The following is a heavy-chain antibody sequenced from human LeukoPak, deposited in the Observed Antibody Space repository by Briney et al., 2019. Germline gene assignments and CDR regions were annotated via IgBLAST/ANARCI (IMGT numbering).Heavy chain of an antibody. V-gene: IGHV1-2*02. CDR1: GYTFTGYY. Sequence: ASVKVSCKASGYTFTGYYMHWVRQAPGQGLEWMGWINPNSGGTNYAQKFQGRVTMTRDTSISTAYMELSRLRSDDTAVYYCARATFMYSGVWFDPWGQGTLVTVSS. CDR3: ARATFMYSGVWFDP. J-gene: IGHJ5*02. D-gene: IGHD1-26*01. CDR2: INPNSGGT.